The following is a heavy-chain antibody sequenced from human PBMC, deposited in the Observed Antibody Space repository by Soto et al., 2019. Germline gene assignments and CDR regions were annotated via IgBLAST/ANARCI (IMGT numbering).Heavy chain of an antibody. V-gene: IGHV3-30-3*01. Sequence: QVQLVESGGGVVQPGRSLRLSCAASGFTFSNHAMHWVRQAPGKGLDWVAVISFDGSNKYYADSVKGRFTISRDNSKNTLYLQRNSLRVEDTAVYYCARERYGDVAARYFDFRGQGTLVTVSS. CDR3: ARERYGDVAARYFDF. D-gene: IGHD6-6*01. J-gene: IGHJ4*02. CDR1: GFTFSNHA. CDR2: ISFDGSNK.